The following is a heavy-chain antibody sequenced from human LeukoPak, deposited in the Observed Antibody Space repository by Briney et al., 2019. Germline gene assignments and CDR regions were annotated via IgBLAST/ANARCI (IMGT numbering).Heavy chain of an antibody. CDR2: IYPGDSDT. Sequence: PGESLKISCKGSGYTFTSYWIAWVRQMPGKGLEWMGIIYPGDSDTRYSPSFQGQVTISADKSINTAYLQWSSLKASDTAMYYCARPYYYDSNGYYLYWGQGTLVTVSS. V-gene: IGHV5-51*01. CDR3: ARPYYYDSNGYYLY. J-gene: IGHJ4*02. CDR1: GYTFTSYW. D-gene: IGHD3-22*01.